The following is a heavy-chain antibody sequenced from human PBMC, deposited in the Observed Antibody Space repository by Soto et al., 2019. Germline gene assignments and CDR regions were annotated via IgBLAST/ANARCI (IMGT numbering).Heavy chain of an antibody. V-gene: IGHV3-33*01. CDR1: GFTFSSYG. CDR3: ARGHCSGGSCYSGWFAP. CDR2: IWYDGSNK. D-gene: IGHD2-15*01. J-gene: IGHJ5*02. Sequence: QVQLVESGGGVVQPGRSLRLSCAASGFTFSSYGMHWVRQAPGKGLEWVAVIWYDGSNKYYADSVKGRFTISRDNSKNTLYLQMNSLRAEDTAVYYCARGHCSGGSCYSGWFAPWGQGTLVTVSS.